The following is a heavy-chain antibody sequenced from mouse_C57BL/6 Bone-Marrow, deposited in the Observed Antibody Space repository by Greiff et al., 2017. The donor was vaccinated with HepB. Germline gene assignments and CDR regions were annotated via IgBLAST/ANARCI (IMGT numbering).Heavy chain of an antibody. CDR3: ARNYCGSSFYWCFDV. Sequence: EVMLVESGGGLVKPGGSLKLSCAASGFTFSDYGMHWVRQAPEKGLEWVAYISSGSSTIYYADTVKGRITISRDTAENTLFLQLTSLRSEDTAMYYCARNYCGSSFYWCFDVGGRGTAVTVSS. CDR2: ISSGSSTI. V-gene: IGHV5-17*01. J-gene: IGHJ1*03. D-gene: IGHD1-1*01. CDR1: GFTFSDYG.